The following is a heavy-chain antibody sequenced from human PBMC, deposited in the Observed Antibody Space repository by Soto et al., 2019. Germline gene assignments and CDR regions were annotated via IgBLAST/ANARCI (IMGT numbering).Heavy chain of an antibody. V-gene: IGHV3-15*01. CDR1: GFIFRNDW. Sequence: EVQLVESGGGSATPGGSLRLSCAASGFIFRNDWMNWVRQAPGKGLEWVARIKTKIDGGTTDYAAPVKGRFFISRDDSQNTLFLQMNSLQTEDTAVYYCMTHAEINGRGHWGQGTLVTVAP. J-gene: IGHJ4*02. CDR2: IKTKIDGGTT. D-gene: IGHD2-8*01. CDR3: MTHAEINGRGH.